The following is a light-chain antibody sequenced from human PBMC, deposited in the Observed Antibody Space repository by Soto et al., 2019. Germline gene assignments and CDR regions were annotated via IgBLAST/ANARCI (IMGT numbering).Light chain of an antibody. V-gene: IGKV3-11*01. J-gene: IGKJ5*01. CDR2: DAS. CDR3: QQRSNWPIT. Sequence: EIVLIQSPATLSLSPRERATLSCRASQSVSSYLAWYQQKPGQAPRLLIYDASNRATGIPARFSGSGSGTDFTLTISSLEPEDFAVYYCQQRSNWPITLGQGTRLEIK. CDR1: QSVSSY.